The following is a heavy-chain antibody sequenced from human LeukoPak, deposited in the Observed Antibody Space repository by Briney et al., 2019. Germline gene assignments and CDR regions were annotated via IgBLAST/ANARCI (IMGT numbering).Heavy chain of an antibody. V-gene: IGHV4-31*03. CDR1: GGSISSGGYY. CDR2: IYYSGST. Sequence: PSETLSLTCTVSGGSISSGGYYWSWIRQHPGKGLEWIGYIYYSGSTYYNPSLKSRVTISVDTSKNQFSLKLSSVTAADTAVYYCARGEAARLFDYWGQGTLVTVSS. D-gene: IGHD6-6*01. J-gene: IGHJ4*02. CDR3: ARGEAARLFDY.